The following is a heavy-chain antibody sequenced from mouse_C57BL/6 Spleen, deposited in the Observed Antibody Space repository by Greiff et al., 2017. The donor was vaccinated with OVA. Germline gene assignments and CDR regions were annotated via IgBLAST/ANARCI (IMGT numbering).Heavy chain of an antibody. J-gene: IGHJ2*01. Sequence: EVKLQESGPGLVKPSQSLSLTCSVTGYSITSGYFWNWIRQLPGNKLEWMVYIRYDGSNNYNPSLKNRISITRYTSKNQFFLKLKSVTTEDTATYYCARATGTFDYWGKGTTLTVSS. CDR3: ARATGTFDY. CDR2: IRYDGSN. V-gene: IGHV3-6*01. CDR1: GYSITSGYF. D-gene: IGHD4-1*01.